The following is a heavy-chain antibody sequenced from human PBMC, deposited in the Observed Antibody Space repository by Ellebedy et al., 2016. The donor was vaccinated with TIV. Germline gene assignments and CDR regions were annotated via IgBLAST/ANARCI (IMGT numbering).Heavy chain of an antibody. CDR1: GYSFTSYW. V-gene: IGHV5-51*01. CDR2: IYPGDSDT. Sequence: GGSLRLSCKGSGYSFTSYWIGWVRQMPGKGLEWMGIIYPGDSDTRYSPSFQGQVTTSADKSISTAYLQWSSLKASDTAMYYCARRVYGGDFHYWGQGTLVTVSS. D-gene: IGHD4-23*01. J-gene: IGHJ4*02. CDR3: ARRVYGGDFHY.